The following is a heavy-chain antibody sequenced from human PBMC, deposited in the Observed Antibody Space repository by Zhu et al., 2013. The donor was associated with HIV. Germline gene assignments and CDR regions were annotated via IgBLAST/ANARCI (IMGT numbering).Heavy chain of an antibody. CDR1: GYTFTSYG. D-gene: IGHD6-19*01. Sequence: QVQLVQSGAEVKKPGASVKVSCKASGYTFTSYGISWVRQAPGQGLEWMGWISGHNGNTKYAHKFQGRVIMTTDPSTRTADMELRSLRSDDTAVYYCARPVVGGWYDYFDYWGQGTLVTVSS. V-gene: IGHV1-18*01. CDR2: ISGHNGNT. J-gene: IGHJ4*02. CDR3: ARPVVGGWYDYFDY.